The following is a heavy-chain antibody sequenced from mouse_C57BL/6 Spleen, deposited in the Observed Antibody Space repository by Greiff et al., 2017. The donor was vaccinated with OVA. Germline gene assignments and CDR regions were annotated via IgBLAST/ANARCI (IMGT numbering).Heavy chain of an antibody. D-gene: IGHD1-1*01. CDR2: IYPGDGDT. Sequence: QVQLKESGPELVKPGASVKISCKASGYAFSSSWMNWVKQRPGKGLEWIGRIYPGDGDTNYNGKFKGKATLTADKSSSTAYMQLSSLTSEDSAVYFCADDYGSSYHGYFDVWGTGTTVTVSS. V-gene: IGHV1-82*01. CDR3: ADDYGSSYHGYFDV. CDR1: GYAFSSSW. J-gene: IGHJ1*03.